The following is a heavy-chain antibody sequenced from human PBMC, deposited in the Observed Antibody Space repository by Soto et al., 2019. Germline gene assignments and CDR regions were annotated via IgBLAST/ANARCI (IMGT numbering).Heavy chain of an antibody. CDR3: ARGSWSRYFDY. CDR2: ISSNGGST. D-gene: IGHD1-26*01. J-gene: IGHJ4*02. CDR1: GFTFSSYA. V-gene: IGHV3-64*01. Sequence: GGSLRLSCAASGFTFSSYAMHWVRQAPGKGLEYVSAISSNGGSTYYANSVKGRFTISRDNSKNTLYLQMGSLRAEDMAVYYCARGSWSRYFDYWGQGTLVTVSS.